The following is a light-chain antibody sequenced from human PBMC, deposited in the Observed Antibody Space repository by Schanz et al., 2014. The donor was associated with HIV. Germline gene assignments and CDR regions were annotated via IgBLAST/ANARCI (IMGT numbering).Light chain of an antibody. CDR1: QNIGTW. V-gene: IGKV1-5*03. Sequence: DIQMTQSPSTLSASVGDRVSITCRASQNIGTWLAWYQQKPGKAPKLLIYKASSLESGVPSRFSGSGSGTEFTLTISSLQPDDFATYYCQQYSGYPWTFGQGTKVEIK. CDR2: KAS. J-gene: IGKJ1*01. CDR3: QQYSGYPWT.